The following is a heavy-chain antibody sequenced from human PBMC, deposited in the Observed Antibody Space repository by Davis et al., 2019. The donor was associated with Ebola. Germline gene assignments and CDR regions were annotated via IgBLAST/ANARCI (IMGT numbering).Heavy chain of an antibody. V-gene: IGHV3-11*06. CDR1: GFTFSVYY. CDR3: ARGDIVVVPAAPFGYYYYGMDV. Sequence: GGSLRLSCAASGFTFSVYYMSWIRQAPGKGPEWVSSISSSASYKNYADSVKGRFTISRDNAKNSLYLQMNSLRAEDTAVYYCARGDIVVVPAAPFGYYYYGMDVWGKGTTVTVSS. D-gene: IGHD2-2*01. J-gene: IGHJ6*04. CDR2: ISSSASYK.